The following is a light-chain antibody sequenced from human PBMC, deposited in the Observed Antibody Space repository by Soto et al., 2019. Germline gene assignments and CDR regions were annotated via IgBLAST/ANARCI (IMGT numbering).Light chain of an antibody. V-gene: IGLV1-40*01. J-gene: IGLJ3*02. Sequence: QSVLTQPPSVSGAPGQRVTISCTRSSSNIWANYDVHWYQHLRGTAPKVLLFGNTNRPAGVPDRFSGSKSGTSASLAITGLQAGDEADYFCQSYDSSLSAWVFGGGTKLTVL. CDR3: QSYDSSLSAWV. CDR2: GNT. CDR1: SSNIWANYD.